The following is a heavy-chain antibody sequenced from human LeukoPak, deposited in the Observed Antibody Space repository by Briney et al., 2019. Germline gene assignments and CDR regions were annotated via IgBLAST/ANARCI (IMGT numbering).Heavy chain of an antibody. CDR2: IYYSGST. Sequence: PSETLSLTCTVSGGSISSSSYYWGWIRQPPGKGLEWIGSIYYSGSTYYNPSLKSRVTISVDTSKNQFSLKLSSVTAADTAVYYCARDRGYCSSTSCHSRWAWFDPWGQGTLVTVSS. V-gene: IGHV4-39*07. CDR3: ARDRGYCSSTSCHSRWAWFDP. CDR1: GGSISSSSYY. J-gene: IGHJ5*02. D-gene: IGHD2-2*01.